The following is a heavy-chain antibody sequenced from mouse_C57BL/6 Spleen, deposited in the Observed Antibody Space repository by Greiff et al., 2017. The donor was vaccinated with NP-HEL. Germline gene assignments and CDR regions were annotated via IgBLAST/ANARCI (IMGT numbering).Heavy chain of an antibody. V-gene: IGHV7-3*01. CDR2: IRNKANGYTT. CDR1: GFTFTDYY. J-gene: IGHJ1*03. D-gene: IGHD4-1*01. Sequence: EVKLMESGGGLVQPGGSLSLSCAASGFTFTDYYMSWVRQPPGKALEWLGFIRNKANGYTTEYSASVKGRFTISRDNSQSILYLQMNALRAEDSATYYCARSLTLYWYFDVWGTGTTVTVSS. CDR3: ARSLTLYWYFDV.